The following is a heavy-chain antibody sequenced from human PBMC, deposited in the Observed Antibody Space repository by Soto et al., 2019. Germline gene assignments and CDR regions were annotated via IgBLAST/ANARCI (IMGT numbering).Heavy chain of an antibody. J-gene: IGHJ4*02. Sequence: QVQLQESGPGLVKPSETLSLTCTVSGGSISSYCWSCVRQPPGEGLEWIANICNSGGTNYNPSLKSRVVISVDTSRNQFSLKLSSVTAADTAVYYCARGVGRYGSNLDYWGQGTLVTVSS. V-gene: IGHV4-59*01. CDR2: ICNSGGT. CDR3: ARGVGRYGSNLDY. CDR1: GGSISSYC. D-gene: IGHD1-26*01.